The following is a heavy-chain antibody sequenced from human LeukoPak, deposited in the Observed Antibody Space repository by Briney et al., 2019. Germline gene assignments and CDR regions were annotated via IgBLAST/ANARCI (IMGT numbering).Heavy chain of an antibody. J-gene: IGHJ3*02. Sequence: GGSLRLSCAASGFTFSSYGMHWVRQAPGKGLEWVAVISYDGGNKYYADSVKGRYTISRDNSKNTLYLQMNSLRAEDTAVYYCARGASVVAGNDNAFDIWGQGTMVTVSS. CDR3: ARGASVVAGNDNAFDI. CDR1: GFTFSSYG. V-gene: IGHV3-30*03. CDR2: ISYDGGNK. D-gene: IGHD6-19*01.